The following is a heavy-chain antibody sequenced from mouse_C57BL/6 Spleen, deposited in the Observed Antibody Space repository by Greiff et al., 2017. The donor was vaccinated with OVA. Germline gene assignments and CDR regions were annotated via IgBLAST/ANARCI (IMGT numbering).Heavy chain of an antibody. CDR1: GFTFSSYG. CDR3: ARQGGNSDFDY. D-gene: IGHD2-1*01. V-gene: IGHV5-6*01. Sequence: VQLVESGGDLVKPGGSLKLSCAASGFTFSSYGMSWVRQTPDKRLEWVATISSGGSYTYYPDSVKGRFTISRDNAKNTLYLQMSSLKSEDTAMYYCARQGGNSDFDYWGQGTTLTVSS. J-gene: IGHJ2*01. CDR2: ISSGGSYT.